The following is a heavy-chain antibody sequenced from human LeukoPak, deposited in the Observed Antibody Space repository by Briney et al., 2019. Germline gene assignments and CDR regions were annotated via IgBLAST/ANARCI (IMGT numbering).Heavy chain of an antibody. J-gene: IGHJ3*02. CDR1: GFTVSSNY. CDR3: ARGVVPAAMGHDAFDI. D-gene: IGHD2-2*01. CDR2: IYSGGNT. Sequence: GGSLRLSCAASGFTVSSNYMSWVRQAPGKGLEWVSVIYSGGNTYYADSVKGRFTISRDNSKNTLYLQMNSLRAEDTAVYYCARGVVPAAMGHDAFDIWGQGTMVTVSS. V-gene: IGHV3-66*02.